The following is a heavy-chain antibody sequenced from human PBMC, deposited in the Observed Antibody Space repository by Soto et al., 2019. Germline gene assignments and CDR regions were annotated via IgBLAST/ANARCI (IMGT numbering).Heavy chain of an antibody. CDR2: IYDCGST. J-gene: IGHJ3*02. Sequence: PSETLSLTCTVSGCTISSNYMSWVRQPPGKGLEWIGYIYDCGSTNYSPSIKSRVTISVDTSKNQFYLKLSSVTAADTAVYYCAGGSDYYDFWGCAAFDIWGQGTMVTVSS. D-gene: IGHD3-22*01. CDR3: AGGSDYYDFWGCAAFDI. V-gene: IGHV4-59*01. CDR1: GCTISSNY.